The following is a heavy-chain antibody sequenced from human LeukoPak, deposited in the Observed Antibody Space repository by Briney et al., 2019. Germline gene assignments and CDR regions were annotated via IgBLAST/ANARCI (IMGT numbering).Heavy chain of an antibody. CDR1: GFTFSSYS. Sequence: GGSLRLSCAASGFTFSSYSMNWVRQAPGKGLEWVSSISSSSSYIYYADSVKGRFTISRDNAKNSLYLQMNSLRAEDTAVYYCARGSQAYCGGDCYRYFQHWSQGTLVTVSS. V-gene: IGHV3-21*01. CDR3: ARGSQAYCGGDCYRYFQH. J-gene: IGHJ1*01. CDR2: ISSSSSYI. D-gene: IGHD2-21*02.